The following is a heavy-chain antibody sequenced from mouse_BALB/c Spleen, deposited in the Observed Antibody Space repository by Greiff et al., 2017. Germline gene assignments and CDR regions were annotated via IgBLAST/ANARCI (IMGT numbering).Heavy chain of an antibody. Sequence: EVKVVESGPELVKPGASVKMSCKASGYTFTSYVMHWVKQKPGQGLEWIGYINPYNDGTKYNEKFKGKATLTSDKSSSTAYMELSSLTSEDSAVYYCARLGWHGFDYWGQGTTLTVSS. CDR2: INPYNDGT. CDR1: GYTFTSYV. CDR3: ARLGWHGFDY. V-gene: IGHV1-14*01. J-gene: IGHJ2*01. D-gene: IGHD2-3*01.